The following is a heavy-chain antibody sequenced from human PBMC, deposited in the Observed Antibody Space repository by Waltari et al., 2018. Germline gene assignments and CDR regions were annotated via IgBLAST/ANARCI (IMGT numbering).Heavy chain of an antibody. CDR2: IYPGDSDT. D-gene: IGHD5-12*01. CDR1: GYSFTSYW. CDR3: ARLEGYSGYDYYYYYYMDV. J-gene: IGHJ6*03. Sequence: EVQLVQSGAEVKKPGESLKISCKGSGYSFTSYWIGWVRQMPGKGLEWMGIIYPGDSDTRYSPSFQGQVTISADKSISTAYLQWSSLKASDTAMYYCARLEGYSGYDYYYYYYMDVWGKGTTVTVSS. V-gene: IGHV5-51*01.